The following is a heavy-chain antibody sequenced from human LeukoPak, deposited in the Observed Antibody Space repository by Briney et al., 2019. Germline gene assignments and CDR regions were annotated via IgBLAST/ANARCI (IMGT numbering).Heavy chain of an antibody. CDR3: ARERYYDSSGYYYYYYYYMDV. V-gene: IGHV4-39*07. Sequence: TSETLSLTCTVSGGSISSGSYYWGWIRQPPGKGLEWIGSIYHSGSTYYNPSLKSRVTISVDTSKNQFSLKLSSVTAADTAVYYCARERYYDSSGYYYYYYYYMDVWGKGTTVTVSS. J-gene: IGHJ6*03. CDR1: GGSISSGSYY. D-gene: IGHD3-22*01. CDR2: IYHSGST.